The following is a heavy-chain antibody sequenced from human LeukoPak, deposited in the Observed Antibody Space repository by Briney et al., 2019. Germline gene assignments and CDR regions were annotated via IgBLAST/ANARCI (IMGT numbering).Heavy chain of an antibody. CDR3: ARYDGDYRYFDY. D-gene: IGHD3-3*01. CDR1: GLTFSNAW. J-gene: IGHJ4*02. CDR2: INNDGSTT. V-gene: IGHV3-74*01. Sequence: GGSLRLSCAASGLTFSNAWMSWVRQAPGKGLEWVSRINNDGSTTTYADSVKGRFTISSDNAKNTLYLQMNSLRAEDTAVYYCARYDGDYRYFDYWGQGTRVTVSS.